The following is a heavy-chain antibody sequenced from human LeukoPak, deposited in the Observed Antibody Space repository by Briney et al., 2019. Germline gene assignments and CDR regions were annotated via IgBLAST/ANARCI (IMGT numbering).Heavy chain of an antibody. CDR3: AYNWNDDYFDY. V-gene: IGHV1-69*02. Sequence: SVKVSCKASGGTFSSYTISWVRQAPGQGREWMGRIIPILGIANYAQKFQGRVTITADKSTSTAYMELSSLRSEDTAVYYCAYNWNDDYFDYWGQGTLVTVSS. CDR1: GGTFSSYT. D-gene: IGHD1-20*01. J-gene: IGHJ4*02. CDR2: IIPILGIA.